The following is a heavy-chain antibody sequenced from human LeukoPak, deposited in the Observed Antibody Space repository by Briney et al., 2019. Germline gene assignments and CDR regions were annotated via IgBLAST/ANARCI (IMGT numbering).Heavy chain of an antibody. CDR1: GFTFSNAW. J-gene: IGHJ4*02. CDR2: IKSKTDGGTT. V-gene: IGHV3-15*01. D-gene: IGHD1-26*01. Sequence: GGSLRLSCAASGFTFSNAWMSWVRQAPGKGLEWVGRIKSKTDGGTTDYAAPVKGRFTISRDDSKNTLYLQMNSLKTEDTAVYYCTTDLSGKRIVGATGNFDYWGQGTLVTVSS. CDR3: TTDLSGKRIVGATGNFDY.